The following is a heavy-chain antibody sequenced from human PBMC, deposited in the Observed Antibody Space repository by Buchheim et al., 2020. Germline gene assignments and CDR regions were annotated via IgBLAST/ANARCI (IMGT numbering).Heavy chain of an antibody. Sequence: EVQLVESGGGLVQPGGSLRLSCAASGFTFSSYEMNWVRQAPGKGPEWVSYISGSATTIYYADSVKGRFTISRDNAKNSLYLQMNSLRAEDTALYYCAREGLVAGNFDYWGQGTL. D-gene: IGHD6-19*01. V-gene: IGHV3-48*03. CDR1: GFTFSSYE. CDR2: ISGSATTI. CDR3: AREGLVAGNFDY. J-gene: IGHJ4*02.